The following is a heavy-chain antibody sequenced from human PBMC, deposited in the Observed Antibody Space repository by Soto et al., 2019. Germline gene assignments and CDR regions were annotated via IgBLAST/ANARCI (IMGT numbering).Heavy chain of an antibody. CDR3: AKVPGAYGGYFDQ. CDR2: IIPVFGTT. V-gene: IGHV1-69*12. CDR1: GGSFNSYA. Sequence: QVQLVQSGAEMKKPGSSVKVSCKASGGSFNSYAFSWVRQAPGQRLEWMGGIIPVFGTTTYAQKFQGTVTITADQFTSTVHMELSSLRSEDTAVYYCAKVPGAYGGYFDQWGQGTLVTVSS. D-gene: IGHD2-15*01. J-gene: IGHJ4*02.